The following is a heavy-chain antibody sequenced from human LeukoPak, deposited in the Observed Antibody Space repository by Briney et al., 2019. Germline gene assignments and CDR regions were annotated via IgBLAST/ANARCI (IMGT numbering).Heavy chain of an antibody. CDR3: ARTVSGYYFNA. CDR2: VAYSGST. J-gene: IGHJ5*02. Sequence: SETLSLTCTVSGGSINSYYWSWIRQPPGKGLEWIGYVAYSGSTNYNPSLKSRVTISLDTSKNQFSLKLSSVTAADTAVYYCARTVSGYYFNAWGPGTLVTVSS. D-gene: IGHD5-12*01. CDR1: GGSINSYY. V-gene: IGHV4-59*01.